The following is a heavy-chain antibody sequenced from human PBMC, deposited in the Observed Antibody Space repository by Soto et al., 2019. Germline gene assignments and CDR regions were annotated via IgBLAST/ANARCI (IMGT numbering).Heavy chain of an antibody. D-gene: IGHD3-22*01. CDR1: GGSVSSGSYY. CDR3: ARARVDYYDSSGKGFDY. V-gene: IGHV4-61*01. J-gene: IGHJ4*02. CDR2: IYYSGST. Sequence: PSETLSLTCTVSGGSVSSGSYYWSWIRQPPGKGLEWIGYIYYSGSTNYNPSLKSRVTISVDTSKNQFSLKLSSVTAADTAVYYCARARVDYYDSSGKGFDYWGQGTLGTAPQ.